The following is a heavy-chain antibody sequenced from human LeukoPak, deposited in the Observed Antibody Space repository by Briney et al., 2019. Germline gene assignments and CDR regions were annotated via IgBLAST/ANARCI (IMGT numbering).Heavy chain of an antibody. Sequence: SETLSLTCTVSGRSISSYYWSWIRQPPGRGLECVGYIYYSGSTNYNPSLKSRVTISVDTSKNQFALTLSSVTAADTAVYYCASAPYYDFWSGYYTNWYFDLWGRGTLVTVSS. CDR1: GRSISSYY. V-gene: IGHV4-59*01. D-gene: IGHD3-3*01. CDR2: IYYSGST. J-gene: IGHJ2*01. CDR3: ASAPYYDFWSGYYTNWYFDL.